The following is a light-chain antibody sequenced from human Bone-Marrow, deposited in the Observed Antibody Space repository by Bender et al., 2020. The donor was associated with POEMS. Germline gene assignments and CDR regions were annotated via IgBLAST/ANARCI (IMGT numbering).Light chain of an antibody. CDR3: SSWDDSLSGWV. J-gene: IGLJ3*02. CDR1: SSDVGGNNY. Sequence: QSALTQPPSASGSPGQSVTISCTGTSSDVGGNNYVSWYQHHPGKAPNLIIYEVDKRPSGVPDRFAGSKSGTSASLAISDIQSEDEGDYYCSSWDDSLSGWVFGGGTKLTVL. V-gene: IGLV2-8*01. CDR2: EVD.